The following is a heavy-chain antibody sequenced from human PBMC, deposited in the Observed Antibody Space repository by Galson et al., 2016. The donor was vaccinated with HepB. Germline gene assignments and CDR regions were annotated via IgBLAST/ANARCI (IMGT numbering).Heavy chain of an antibody. CDR3: ARTCCGGVWYSQIGH. V-gene: IGHV3-33*01. Sequence: SLRLSCAASGFTFSSYGMHWVRQAPGKGLEWVAVIWYDGSNKYYADSVKGRFTISRDNSNNPLYRQMNSLRAEDTAVYYGARTCCGGVWYSQIGHWGQGTPVTVSS. J-gene: IGHJ4*02. CDR2: IWYDGSNK. D-gene: IGHD2-21*02. CDR1: GFTFSSYG.